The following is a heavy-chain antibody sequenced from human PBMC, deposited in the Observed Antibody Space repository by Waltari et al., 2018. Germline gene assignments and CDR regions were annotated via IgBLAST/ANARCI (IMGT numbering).Heavy chain of an antibody. CDR1: GYSFTSYW. CDR2: IDPSDSYT. D-gene: IGHD3-3*01. V-gene: IGHV5-10-1*03. J-gene: IGHJ4*02. Sequence: EVQLVQSGAEVKKPGESLRISCKGSGYSFTSYWISWVRQMPGKGLEWMGRIDPSDSYTNYSPSFHGHVTISADKSISTAYLQWSSLKASDTAMYYCARLGSLLEWLSRGLDYWGQGTLVTVSS. CDR3: ARLGSLLEWLSRGLDY.